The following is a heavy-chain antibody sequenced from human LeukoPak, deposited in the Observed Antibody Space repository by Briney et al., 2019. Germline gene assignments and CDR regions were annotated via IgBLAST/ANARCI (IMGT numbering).Heavy chain of an antibody. CDR3: ARRWFGEITFDY. CDR1: GYTFTSYD. D-gene: IGHD3-10*01. CDR2: MNPNSGNT. V-gene: IGHV1-8*01. Sequence: GASVKVSCKASGYTFTSYDINWVRQATGQGLEWMGWMNPNSGNTGYAQKFQGRVTMTRNTSISTAYMELSSLRSEDTAVYYCARRWFGEITFDYWGQGTLVTVSS. J-gene: IGHJ4*02.